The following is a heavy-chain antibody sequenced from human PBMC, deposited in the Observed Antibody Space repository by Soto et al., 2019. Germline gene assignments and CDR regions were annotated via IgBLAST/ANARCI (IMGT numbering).Heavy chain of an antibody. V-gene: IGHV4-30-2*06. D-gene: IGHD3-10*01. J-gene: IGHJ6*02. CDR3: ARAPPGPSPRWDV. CDR1: GASMSSGGHS. CDR2: IYYTGAT. Sequence: QVQLQESGPGLVKPSQTVSLTCAVSGASMSSGGHSWSWIRQSPGRGLEWIGYIYYTGATYYNPSLQSRVTLSIDRSNKQFSLNFYSVTASDTAVYYCARAPPGPSPRWDVWGQGTTVTVSS.